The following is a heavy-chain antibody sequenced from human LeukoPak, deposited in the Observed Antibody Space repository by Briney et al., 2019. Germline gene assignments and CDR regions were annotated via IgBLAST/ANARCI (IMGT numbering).Heavy chain of an antibody. J-gene: IGHJ3*02. CDR3: ASRGGMVRGVIAHDAFDI. CDR2: ISGYNGNT. Sequence: GASVKVSCKASGYTFTSYGISWVRRAPGQGLEWMGWISGYNGNTNYAQKVQGRVTMTTDTSTSTAYMELRSLRSDDTAVYYCASRGGMVRGVIAHDAFDIWGQGTMVTVSS. V-gene: IGHV1-18*01. D-gene: IGHD3-10*01. CDR1: GYTFTSYG.